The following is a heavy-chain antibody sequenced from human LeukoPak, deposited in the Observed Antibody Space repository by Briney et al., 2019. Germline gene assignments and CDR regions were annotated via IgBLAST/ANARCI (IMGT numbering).Heavy chain of an antibody. CDR2: IWYDGSNK. CDR3: AREGRWLHLDY. Sequence: PGGSLRLSCAASGFTFSSYGMHWVRQAPGKGLEWVAVIWYDGSNKYYADSVKGRFTISRDNSKNTLYLQMNSLRAEDTAVYYCAREGRWLHLDYWGQGTLVTVSS. V-gene: IGHV3-33*01. J-gene: IGHJ4*02. CDR1: GFTFSSYG. D-gene: IGHD5-24*01.